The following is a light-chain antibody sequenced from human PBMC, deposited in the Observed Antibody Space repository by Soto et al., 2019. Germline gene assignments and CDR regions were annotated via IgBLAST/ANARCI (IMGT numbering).Light chain of an antibody. CDR2: GAS. V-gene: IGKV3-20*01. CDR1: QSVDTGF. Sequence: VLTQSPATLSLSPGERATLSCRARQSVDTGFLAWYQHKPGQAPRLLIYGASNRATGIPDRFSGSGSGTDFTLTISRLEPEDDAEYYCQLFGNSLTVGPGTKVDIK. J-gene: IGKJ3*01. CDR3: QLFGNSLT.